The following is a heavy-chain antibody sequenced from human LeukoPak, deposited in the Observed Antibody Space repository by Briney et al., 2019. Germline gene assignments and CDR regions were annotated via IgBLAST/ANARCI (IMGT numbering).Heavy chain of an antibody. J-gene: IGHJ3*02. Sequence: SETLSLTCTVSGGSISSYYWSWIRQPAGKGLEWIGRIYTGGSTNYNPSLKSRVTISVDTSKNQFSLKLSSVTAADTAVYYCARVTSYLAFDIWGQGTMVTVSS. D-gene: IGHD3-16*02. V-gene: IGHV4-4*07. CDR1: GGSISSYY. CDR2: IYTGGST. CDR3: ARVTSYLAFDI.